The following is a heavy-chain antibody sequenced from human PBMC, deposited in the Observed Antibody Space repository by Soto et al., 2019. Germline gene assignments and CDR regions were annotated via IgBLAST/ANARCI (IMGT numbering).Heavy chain of an antibody. V-gene: IGHV3-30*18. D-gene: IGHD3-3*01. Sequence: PGGSLRLSCAASGFTFSNYGMHWVRQAPGKGLEWVAFISDDGSNKHYADSMKGRFTMSRDNSKSTLYLQMNSLRVEDTAVYYCTKRRNVLRFLEWSSGMEVWGQGTTVTVSS. CDR3: TKRRNVLRFLEWSSGMEV. J-gene: IGHJ6*02. CDR1: GFTFSNYG. CDR2: ISDDGSNK.